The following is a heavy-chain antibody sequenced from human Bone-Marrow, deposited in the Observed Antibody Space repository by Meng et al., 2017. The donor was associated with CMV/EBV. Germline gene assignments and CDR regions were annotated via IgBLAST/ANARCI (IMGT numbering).Heavy chain of an antibody. CDR1: GYIFTNYY. J-gene: IGHJ4*02. CDR2: ITSGHGST. Sequence: ASVKVSCKASGYIFTNYYMHWVRQAPGQGLEWMAIITSGHGSTTYAQKFQGRVTMTRDTSTSTVYMELSSLRSEYTAVYYCARTRATRMGTPFDYWGQGTLVTVSS. CDR3: ARTRATRMGTPFDY. D-gene: IGHD4-23*01. V-gene: IGHV1-46*01.